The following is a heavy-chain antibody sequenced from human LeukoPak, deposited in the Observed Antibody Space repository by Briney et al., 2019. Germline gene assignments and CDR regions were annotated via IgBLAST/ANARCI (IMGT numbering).Heavy chain of an antibody. CDR2: IYHSGST. CDR1: GYSISSGYY. V-gene: IGHV4-38-2*01. CDR3: ARATYYDFRKAFDI. J-gene: IGHJ3*02. Sequence: PSVTLSLTCAVSGYSISSGYYWGWIRQPPGKGLEWIGSIYHSGSTYYNPSLKSRVTISVDTSKNQFSLKLRSVTAADTAVYYCARATYYDFRKAFDIWGQGTMVTVSS. D-gene: IGHD3-3*01.